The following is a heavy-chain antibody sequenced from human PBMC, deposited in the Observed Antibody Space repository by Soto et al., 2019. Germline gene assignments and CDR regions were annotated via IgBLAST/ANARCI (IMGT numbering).Heavy chain of an antibody. CDR2: ISYDGSNK. D-gene: IGHD3-22*01. J-gene: IGHJ6*02. CDR3: AKVRPYDSSGYYHYYYYGMDV. V-gene: IGHV3-30*18. Sequence: QVQLVESGGGVVQPGRSLRLSCAASGFTFSSYGMHWVRLAPGKGLEWVAVISYDGSNKYYADSVKGRFTISRDNSKNTLYLQMNSLRAEDTAVYYCAKVRPYDSSGYYHYYYYGMDVWGQGTTVTVSS. CDR1: GFTFSSYG.